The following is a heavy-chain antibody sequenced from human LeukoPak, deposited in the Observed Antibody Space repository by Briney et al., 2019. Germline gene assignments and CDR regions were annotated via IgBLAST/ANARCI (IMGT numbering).Heavy chain of an antibody. J-gene: IGHJ5*02. V-gene: IGHV1-69*13. CDR3: ASGYSSGWYGRGWFDP. CDR2: IIPIFGTA. Sequence: SVKVSCKASGGTFSSYAISWVRQAPGQGLEWMGGIIPIFGTANYAQKFQGRVTITADESTSTAYMELSSLRSEDTAVYYCASGYSSGWYGRGWFDPWGQGTLVTASS. CDR1: GGTFSSYA. D-gene: IGHD6-19*01.